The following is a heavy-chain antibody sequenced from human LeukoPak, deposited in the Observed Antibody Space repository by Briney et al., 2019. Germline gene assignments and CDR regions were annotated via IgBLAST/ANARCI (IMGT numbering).Heavy chain of an antibody. D-gene: IGHD5-18*01. V-gene: IGHV4-4*09. J-gene: IGHJ6*03. CDR2: IYTSGIT. CDR3: ARHVHGYGTNYYYYYMDV. CDR1: CGSICSYH. Sequence: PSETLSLTCTGSCGSICSYHWSWIRQPPGKGLEWIGHIYTSGITNYNPSLKRRLGISVDTSTNQFSLKLSSVTAADTAVYYCARHVHGYGTNYYYYYMDVWGKGTTVTVSS.